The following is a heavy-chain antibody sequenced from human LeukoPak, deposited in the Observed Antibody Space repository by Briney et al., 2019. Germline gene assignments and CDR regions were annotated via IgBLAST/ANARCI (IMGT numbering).Heavy chain of an antibody. Sequence: GGSLRLSCAASGLTFTNAWMSWVRQAPGEGLEWVGRIKSKADGGTTDYAAPVKGRFTISRDDSKNTLYLQMNSLKTKDTAVYYCATDPARGIRWGQGSLVTVSS. J-gene: IGHJ4*02. CDR2: IKSKADGGTT. V-gene: IGHV3-15*01. CDR1: GLTFTNAW. D-gene: IGHD3-10*01. CDR3: ATDPARGIR.